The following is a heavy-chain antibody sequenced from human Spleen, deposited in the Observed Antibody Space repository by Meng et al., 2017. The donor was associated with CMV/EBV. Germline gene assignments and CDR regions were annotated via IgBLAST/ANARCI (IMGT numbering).Heavy chain of an antibody. J-gene: IGHJ6*02. Sequence: ASVKVSCKASGYTFTGYYMHWVRQAPGQGLEWMGWINPNSGGTNYAQKFQGRVTMTRDTSISTAYMELSRLRSDDTAVYYCARVGCPYCESPYYGMDVWGQGTTVTVSS. CDR2: INPNSGGT. CDR1: GYTFTGYY. D-gene: IGHD2-15*01. CDR3: ARVGCPYCESPYYGMDV. V-gene: IGHV1-2*02.